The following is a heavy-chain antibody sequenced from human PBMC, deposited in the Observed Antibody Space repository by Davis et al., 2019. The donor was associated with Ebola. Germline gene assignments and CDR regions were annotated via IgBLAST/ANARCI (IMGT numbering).Heavy chain of an antibody. CDR2: IYYSGST. J-gene: IGHJ6*02. Sequence: MPSETLSLTCAVSGGSISSGGYSWSWIRQPPGKGLEWIGYIYYSGSTNYNPSLKSRVTISVDTSKNQFSLKLSSVTAADTAVYYCARLAAQYYYYYGMDVWGQGTTVTVSS. CDR3: ARLAAQYYYYYGMDV. D-gene: IGHD6-25*01. CDR1: GGSISSGGYS. V-gene: IGHV4-61*08.